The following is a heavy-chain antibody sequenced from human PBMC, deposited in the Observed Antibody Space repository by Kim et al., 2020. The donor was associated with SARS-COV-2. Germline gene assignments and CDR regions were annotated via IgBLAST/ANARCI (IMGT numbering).Heavy chain of an antibody. CDR1: GYTFTSYD. J-gene: IGHJ6*02. Sequence: ASVKVSCKASGYTFTSYDINWVRQATGQGLEWMGWMNPNSGNTGYAQKFQGRVTMTRNTSISTAYMELSSLRSEDTAVYYCAIRRPKVVRGVNYGKDVWGQGTTVTVSS. D-gene: IGHD3-10*01. CDR2: MNPNSGNT. V-gene: IGHV1-8*01. CDR3: AIRRPKVVRGVNYGKDV.